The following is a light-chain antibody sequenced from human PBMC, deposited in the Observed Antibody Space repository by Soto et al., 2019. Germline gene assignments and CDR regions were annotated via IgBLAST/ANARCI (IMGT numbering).Light chain of an antibody. CDR2: ATS. J-gene: IGLJ1*01. CDR3: LLTYPGVRV. V-gene: IGLV7-46*01. Sequence: QAVVTQEPSLTXSXXXXXTXTCGSSTGAVTSGHLPSWFQQKPGQAPMTLIYATSNTHSWTPARFSGSLLGGKAALTLSGAQPEDEAEYYCLLTYPGVRVFGTGTKLTVL. CDR1: TGAVTSGHL.